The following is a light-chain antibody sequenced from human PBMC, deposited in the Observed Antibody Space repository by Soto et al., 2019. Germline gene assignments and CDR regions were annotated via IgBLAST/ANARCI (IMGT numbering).Light chain of an antibody. CDR3: QQYNNWPGT. CDR1: QSVAAN. CDR2: GAS. Sequence: IGIPRSPPTRLFSPGEGPTSPSGAGQSVAANLAWYKQKPGQAPRLLIFGASTRATGIPVRFSGSGAGTEFTLTISSLQSEDFAVYYCQQYNNWPGTFGQGTKVEIK. J-gene: IGKJ1*01. V-gene: IGKV3-15*01.